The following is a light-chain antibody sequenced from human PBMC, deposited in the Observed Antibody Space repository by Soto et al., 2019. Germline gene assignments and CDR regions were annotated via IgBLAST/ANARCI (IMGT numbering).Light chain of an antibody. J-gene: IGKJ1*01. V-gene: IGKV3-20*01. CDR3: QQYGSSGT. CDR2: GAS. Sequence: IVLTQSPCTLSXXXXXXXXXXXRASQSVSNNYLAWYQQKPGQAPRLLIYGASNRATGIPDRFSGSGSGTDFTLTISRLEPEDFAVYYCQQYGSSGTFGQGTKVDIK. CDR1: QSVSNNY.